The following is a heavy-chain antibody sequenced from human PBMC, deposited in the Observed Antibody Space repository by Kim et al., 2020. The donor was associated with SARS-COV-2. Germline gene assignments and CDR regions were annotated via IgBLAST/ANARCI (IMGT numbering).Heavy chain of an antibody. CDR3: ATIPSGPDAPNAFDI. Sequence: ASVKVSCKASGYTFTSYAMNWVRQAPGQGLEWMGWINTNTGNPTYAQGFTGRFVFSLDTSVSTAYLQISSLKAEDTAVYYCATIPSGPDAPNAFDIWGQGTMVTVSS. CDR2: INTNTGNP. J-gene: IGHJ3*02. V-gene: IGHV7-4-1*02. CDR1: GYTFTSYA. D-gene: IGHD5-12*01.